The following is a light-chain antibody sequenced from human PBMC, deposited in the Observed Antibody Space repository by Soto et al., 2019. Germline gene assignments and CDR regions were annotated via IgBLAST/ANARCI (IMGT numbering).Light chain of an antibody. CDR2: KDS. V-gene: IGLV3-25*03. Sequence: SYELTQPPSVSVSPGQTARITCSGDALPKQYAYWYQQKPGQAPVLVIYKDSERPSGIPERFSGSSSGTTVTLTISGVQAEDEADYYCQSAESSGTLAVFGGGTQLTVL. CDR1: ALPKQY. CDR3: QSAESSGTLAV. J-gene: IGLJ7*01.